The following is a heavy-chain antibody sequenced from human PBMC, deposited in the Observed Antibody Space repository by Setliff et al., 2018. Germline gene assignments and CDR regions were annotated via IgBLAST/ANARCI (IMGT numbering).Heavy chain of an antibody. CDR2: INHSGST. J-gene: IGHJ5*02. D-gene: IGHD2-2*01. Sequence: SATLSLTSAVYGGSFSGYYCSWIRPPPGNGLEWTGEINHSGSTTYNPTPKSRVTISVDTSKNQFSLKLSAVTAADTAVYYCARGVYCSSTSCSPGLNWFDPWGQGTLVTVSS. CDR3: ARGVYCSSTSCSPGLNWFDP. V-gene: IGHV4-34*01. CDR1: GGSFSGYY.